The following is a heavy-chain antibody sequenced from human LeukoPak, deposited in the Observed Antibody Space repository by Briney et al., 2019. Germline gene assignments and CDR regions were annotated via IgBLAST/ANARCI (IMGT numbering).Heavy chain of an antibody. V-gene: IGHV1-3*01. CDR3: ARTEYYYDSSGYYPSYYYGMDV. CDR1: GYTFTGYY. Sequence: EASVKVSCKASGYTFTGYYMHWVRQAPGQGLEWMGWINAGNGNTKYSQKFQGRVTITRDTSASTAYMELSSLRSEDTAVYYCARTEYYYDSSGYYPSYYYGMDVWGQGTTVTVSS. D-gene: IGHD3-22*01. CDR2: INAGNGNT. J-gene: IGHJ6*02.